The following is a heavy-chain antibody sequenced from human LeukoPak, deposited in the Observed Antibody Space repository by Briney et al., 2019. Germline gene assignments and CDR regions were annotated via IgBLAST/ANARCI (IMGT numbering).Heavy chain of an antibody. Sequence: GGSLRLSCAVSGFTVSVNYMTWVRQAPGRGLEWVSSMDFDGRISYPDSVRGRFSISRDHSKNTLYLQMNNLRAEDTVVYYCARDHSADYSHAFDSWGQGTVVTVSS. J-gene: IGHJ3*02. CDR2: MDFDGRI. V-gene: IGHV3-66*01. CDR3: ARDHSADYSHAFDS. CDR1: GFTVSVNY. D-gene: IGHD1-26*01.